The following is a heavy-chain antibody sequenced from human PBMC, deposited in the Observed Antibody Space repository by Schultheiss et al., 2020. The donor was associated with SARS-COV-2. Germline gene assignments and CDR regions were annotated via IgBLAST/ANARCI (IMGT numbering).Heavy chain of an antibody. J-gene: IGHJ4*02. CDR2: IYYSGST. CDR1: GGSISSSSYY. V-gene: IGHV4-39*01. Sequence: SETLSLTCSVSGGSISSSSYYWGWIRQPPGKGLEWIGSIYYSGSTYYNPSLKSRVTISVDTSKNQFSLKLSSVTAADTAVYYCARLRYDSSGYDFDYWGQGTLVTVSS. CDR3: ARLRYDSSGYDFDY. D-gene: IGHD3-22*01.